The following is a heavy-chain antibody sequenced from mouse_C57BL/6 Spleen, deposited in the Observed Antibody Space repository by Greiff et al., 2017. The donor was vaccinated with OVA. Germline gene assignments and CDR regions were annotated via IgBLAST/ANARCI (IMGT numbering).Heavy chain of an antibody. CDR1: GYTFTSYW. CDR2: IYPGSGST. V-gene: IGHV1-55*01. J-gene: IGHJ4*01. D-gene: IGHD1-1*01. CDR3: ARYYYGSSYDYAMDY. Sequence: VQLQQSGAELVKPGASVKMSCKASGYTFTSYWITWVKQRPGQGLEWIGDIYPGSGSTNYNEKFKSKATLTVDTSSSTAYMQLSSLTSEDSAVYYCARYYYGSSYDYAMDYWGQGTSVTVSS.